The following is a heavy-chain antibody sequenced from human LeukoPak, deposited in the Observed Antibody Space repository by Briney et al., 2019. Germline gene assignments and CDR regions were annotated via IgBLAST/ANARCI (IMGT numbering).Heavy chain of an antibody. J-gene: IGHJ3*02. CDR1: VYTFTSYD. CDR2: MNPNSGNT. CDR3: ARGPYYGSGSYSSAFDI. D-gene: IGHD3-10*01. V-gene: IGHV1-8*01. Sequence: ASVKVSCKPSVYTFTSYDINWVRQATGQGLEWMGWMNPNSGNTGYAQKFQGRVTMTRNSSITTAYMELSSLRSEDTAVYYCARGPYYGSGSYSSAFDIWGQGTMVTVSS.